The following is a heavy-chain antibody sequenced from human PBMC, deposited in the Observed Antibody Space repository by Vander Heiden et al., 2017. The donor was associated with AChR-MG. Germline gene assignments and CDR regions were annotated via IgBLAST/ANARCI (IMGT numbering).Heavy chain of an antibody. V-gene: IGHV1-18*01. CDR1: GNRFTSYG. Sequence: QDQLVQSGAEVKKPGASVNVSCKASGNRFTSYGISLLRPASVQWLEWMGWISPYLGNTDYADKFQGRVTVTTDTSTSTVYMELRSLRSDDTAVYYCAIDLDSRVVSHYDVFDMWRQGTMVTVSS. CDR3: AIDLDSRVVSHYDVFDM. CDR2: ISPYLGNT. D-gene: IGHD2-15*01. J-gene: IGHJ3*02.